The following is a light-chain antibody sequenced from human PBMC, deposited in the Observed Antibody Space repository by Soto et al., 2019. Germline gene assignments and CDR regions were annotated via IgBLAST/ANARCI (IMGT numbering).Light chain of an antibody. V-gene: IGKV3-20*01. Sequence: EIVLTQSPGTLSLSPGERATLSCRASQSVSSSYLAWYQQKPGQAPRLLIYGASSRATGIPDRFSGSGSETDFTLTISRLAPEDFAVDYCQQYGSSSWTFGQGTKLEIK. J-gene: IGKJ1*01. CDR2: GAS. CDR3: QQYGSSSWT. CDR1: QSVSSSY.